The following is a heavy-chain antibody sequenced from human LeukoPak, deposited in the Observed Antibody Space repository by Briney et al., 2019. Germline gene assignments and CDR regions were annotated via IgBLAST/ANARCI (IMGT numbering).Heavy chain of an antibody. CDR2: IYSDGSI. CDR3: ARDRRRLRGMNGDGDAFDI. CDR1: GFSVRSNH. V-gene: IGHV3-53*01. D-gene: IGHD1-1*01. Sequence: GALRLSCAASGFSVRSNHISWVRQAPGKGLEWVSMIYSDGSIFHADSVKGRFTMSRDNSRNTLDLQMNSLRVEDTAVYFCARDRRRLRGMNGDGDAFDIWGQGTMVTVSS. J-gene: IGHJ3*02.